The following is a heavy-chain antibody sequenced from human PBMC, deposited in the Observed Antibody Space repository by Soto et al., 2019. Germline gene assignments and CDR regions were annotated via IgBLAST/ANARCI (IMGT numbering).Heavy chain of an antibody. CDR1: GFTFSSYG. Sequence: QVQLVESGGGVVQPGRSLRLSCAASGFTFSSYGMHWVRQAPGKGLEWVAVRWYDGSNKYYADSVKGRFTIYRDNSKNTLYLQMKSLRVEDTAVYYCARDRYSSGWYDLDYWGQGTLVTVSS. CDR2: RWYDGSNK. D-gene: IGHD6-19*01. J-gene: IGHJ4*02. CDR3: ARDRYSSGWYDLDY. V-gene: IGHV3-33*01.